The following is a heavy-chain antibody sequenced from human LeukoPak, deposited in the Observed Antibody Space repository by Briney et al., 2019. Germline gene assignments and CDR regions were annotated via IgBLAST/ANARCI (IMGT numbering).Heavy chain of an antibody. V-gene: IGHV3-53*01. CDR3: ANTGSIGMVRGVMKD. CDR1: GFTVSSNY. J-gene: IGHJ4*02. Sequence: GGSLRLSCAASGFTVSSNYMSWVRQAPGKGLEWVSVIYSGGSTYYADSVKGRFTISRDNSKNTLYLQMNSLRAEDTAVYYRANTGSIGMVRGVMKDWGQGTLVTVSS. CDR2: IYSGGST. D-gene: IGHD3-10*01.